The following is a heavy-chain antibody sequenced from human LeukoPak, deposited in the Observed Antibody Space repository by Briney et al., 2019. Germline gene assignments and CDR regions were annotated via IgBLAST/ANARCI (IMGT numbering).Heavy chain of an antibody. CDR1: GYTFTGYY. D-gene: IGHD2-2*01. J-gene: IGHJ5*02. Sequence: GASVKVSCKASGYTFTGYYMHWVRQAPGQGLEWMGWINPNSGGTNYAQKFQGRVTMTRDTSISTAYMELSRLRSDDTAVYYCARAKESTSCYAGCWWFDPWGQGTLVTVSS. V-gene: IGHV1-2*02. CDR3: ARAKESTSCYAGCWWFDP. CDR2: INPNSGGT.